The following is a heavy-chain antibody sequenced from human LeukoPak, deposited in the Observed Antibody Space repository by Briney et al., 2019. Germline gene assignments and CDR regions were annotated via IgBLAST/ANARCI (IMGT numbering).Heavy chain of an antibody. Sequence: PSETLSLTCAVYGGSFSGYYWSWIRQPPGKGLEWIGEINHSGSTNYNPSLKSRVTISVDTSKNQFSLKLSSVTAADTAVYYCAREGLAYGDYYYMDVWGKGTTVTISS. CDR1: GGSFSGYY. J-gene: IGHJ6*03. CDR3: AREGLAYGDYYYMDV. V-gene: IGHV4-34*01. CDR2: INHSGST. D-gene: IGHD4-17*01.